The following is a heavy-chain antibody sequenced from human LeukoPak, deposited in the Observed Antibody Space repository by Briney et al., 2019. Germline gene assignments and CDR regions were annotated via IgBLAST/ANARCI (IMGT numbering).Heavy chain of an antibody. J-gene: IGHJ6*03. D-gene: IGHD7-27*01. Sequence: PSETLSLTCSVSGGSISTYYWSWIRQPPGKGLEWIGYIYYSGSTNYNPSLKSRDTILVDTSRDQFSLKLSSVIAADTAVYYCARGGSLGYYYYMDVWGKGATVTVSS. CDR1: GGSISTYY. CDR2: IYYSGST. CDR3: ARGGSLGYYYYMDV. V-gene: IGHV4-59*01.